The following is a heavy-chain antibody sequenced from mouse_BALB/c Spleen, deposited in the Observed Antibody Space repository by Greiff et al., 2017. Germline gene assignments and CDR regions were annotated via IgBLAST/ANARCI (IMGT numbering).Heavy chain of an antibody. CDR1: GFTFSSYT. CDR2: ISSGGSYT. V-gene: IGHV5-6-4*01. CDR3: TRETGDDGWYFDV. D-gene: IGHD2-12*01. J-gene: IGHJ1*01. Sequence: EVQVVESGGGLVKPGGSLKLSCAASGFTFSSYTMSWVRQTPEKRLEWVATISSGGSYTYYPDSVKGRFTISRDNAKNTLYLQMSSLKSEDTAMDYCTRETGDDGWYFDVWGAGTTVTVSS.